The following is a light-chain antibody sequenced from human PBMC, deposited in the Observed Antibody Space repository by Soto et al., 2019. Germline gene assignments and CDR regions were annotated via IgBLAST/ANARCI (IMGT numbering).Light chain of an antibody. CDR1: QSVSNF. J-gene: IGKJ2*01. CDR3: QQRSYWPGT. V-gene: IGKV3-11*01. CDR2: DAY. Sequence: EIVLTQSPATLSLSPGERATLSCMASQSVSNFLAWYQQKPGQAPRVIIYDAYTRATGIPARFSGSGSGTDFTLTISSLEPEDFAVYYCQQRSYWPGTFGQGTKLEIK.